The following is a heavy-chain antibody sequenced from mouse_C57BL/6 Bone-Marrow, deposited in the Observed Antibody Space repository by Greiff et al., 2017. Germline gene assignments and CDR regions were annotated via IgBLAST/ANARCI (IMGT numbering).Heavy chain of an antibody. Sequence: VQLQQSGPELVKPGASVKISCKASGYTFTDYYMNWVKQSHGKSLEWIGDINPNNGGTSYNQKLKGKATLTVDKSSSTAYMELRSLTSEDSAVYYCARDYYGSSWHFDYWGQGTILTVSS. CDR1: GYTFTDYY. CDR3: ARDYYGSSWHFDY. V-gene: IGHV1-26*01. J-gene: IGHJ2*01. D-gene: IGHD1-1*01. CDR2: INPNNGGT.